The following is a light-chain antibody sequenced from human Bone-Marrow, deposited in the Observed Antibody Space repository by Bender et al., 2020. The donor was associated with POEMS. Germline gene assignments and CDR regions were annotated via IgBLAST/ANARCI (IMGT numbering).Light chain of an antibody. Sequence: QSVLTQPPSVSGAPGQRVTISCTGSSSNTGSGYDINWYQHLPGTAPKLLIYGYNNRPSGVPDRFSGSKSGTSASLAITGLQAEDEGDYYCQSYDNSLGGWVFGGGTKVTVV. V-gene: IGLV1-40*01. CDR2: GYN. CDR3: QSYDNSLGGWV. J-gene: IGLJ3*02. CDR1: SSNTGSGYD.